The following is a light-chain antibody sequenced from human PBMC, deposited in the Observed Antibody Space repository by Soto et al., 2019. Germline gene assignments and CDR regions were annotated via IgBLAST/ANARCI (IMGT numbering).Light chain of an antibody. Sequence: DIVMTQSPDSLAVSLGERATINCKSSQSVLYSSNNKNYLAWYQQKPGQPPKLLIYWASTRESGVPDRFSGSGSGTDFTLTISRLQAEDVAVYYCKQYYSTTLTFGGGTKVEIK. CDR3: KQYYSTTLT. CDR2: WAS. CDR1: QSVLYSSNNKNY. J-gene: IGKJ4*01. V-gene: IGKV4-1*01.